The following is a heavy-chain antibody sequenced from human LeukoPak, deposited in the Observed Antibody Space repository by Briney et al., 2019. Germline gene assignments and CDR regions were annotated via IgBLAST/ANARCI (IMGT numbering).Heavy chain of an antibody. CDR2: IKSKTDGGTT. Sequence: GGSLRLPCAASGFTFSNAWMSWVRQAPGKGLEWVGRIKSKTDGGTTDYAAPVKGRFTISRDDSKNTLYLQMNSLKTEDTAVYYCTTDMYDFWSGYKFDYWGQGTLVTVSS. V-gene: IGHV3-15*01. J-gene: IGHJ4*02. CDR3: TTDMYDFWSGYKFDY. CDR1: GFTFSNAW. D-gene: IGHD3-3*01.